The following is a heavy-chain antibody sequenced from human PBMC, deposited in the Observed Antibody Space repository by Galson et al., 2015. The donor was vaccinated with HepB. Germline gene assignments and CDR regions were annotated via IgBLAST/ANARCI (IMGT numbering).Heavy chain of an antibody. J-gene: IGHJ6*02. CDR2: IRIKAYGETT. Sequence: PLRLSCAPSGFNFGDYAMSWFRQAPGKGLEWVGFIRIKAYGETTEYATPVTGRFTISRDDSKGIAYLQMNSLKTEDTAVYFCAGDIGSGTYYRGYLYYHFGMDVWGQGTTVTASS. D-gene: IGHD3-10*01. CDR3: AGDIGSGTYYRGYLYYHFGMDV. CDR1: GFNFGDYA. V-gene: IGHV3-49*03.